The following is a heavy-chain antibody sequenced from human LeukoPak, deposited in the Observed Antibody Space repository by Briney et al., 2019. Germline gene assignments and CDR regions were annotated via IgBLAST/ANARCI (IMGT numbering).Heavy chain of an antibody. CDR1: GFTFSSYA. Sequence: QPGRSLRLSCAASGFTFSSYAIHWVRQAPGKGLEWVAVISYDGSNKYYADSVKGRFTISRDNSKNTLYLQMNSLRAEDTAVYYCARDSGLRYLDYWGQGTLVTVSS. D-gene: IGHD3-9*01. V-gene: IGHV3-30-3*01. J-gene: IGHJ4*02. CDR3: ARDSGLRYLDY. CDR2: ISYDGSNK.